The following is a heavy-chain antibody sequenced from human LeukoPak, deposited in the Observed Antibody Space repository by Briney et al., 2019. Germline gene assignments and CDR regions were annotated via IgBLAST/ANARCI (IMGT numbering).Heavy chain of an antibody. Sequence: GRSLRLSCAASGFTFSSYAMHWVRQAPGKGLEWVAVISYDGSNKYYADSVKGRFTISRDNSKNTLCLQMNSLRAEDTAVYYCARDRVWGLDGGTDAFDIWGQGTMVTVSS. CDR3: ARDRVWGLDGGTDAFDI. D-gene: IGHD3-16*01. J-gene: IGHJ3*02. V-gene: IGHV3-30-3*01. CDR2: ISYDGSNK. CDR1: GFTFSSYA.